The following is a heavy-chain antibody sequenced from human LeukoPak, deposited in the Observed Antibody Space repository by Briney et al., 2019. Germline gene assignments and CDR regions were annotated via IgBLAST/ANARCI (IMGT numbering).Heavy chain of an antibody. CDR3: ASSDSSGYTFDY. Sequence: SETLSLTCTVSGGSISSHYWSWIRQPPGKGLEWIGYIYYSGSTNYSPSLKSRVTISVDTSKNQFSLKLSSVTAADTAVYYCASSDSSGYTFDYWGQGTLVTVSS. D-gene: IGHD3-22*01. CDR1: GGSISSHY. CDR2: IYYSGST. V-gene: IGHV4-59*11. J-gene: IGHJ4*02.